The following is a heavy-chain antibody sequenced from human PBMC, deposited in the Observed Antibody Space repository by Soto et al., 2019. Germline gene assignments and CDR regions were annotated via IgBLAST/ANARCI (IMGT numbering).Heavy chain of an antibody. D-gene: IGHD1-1*01. V-gene: IGHV3-30-3*01. CDR2: ISYDGTNE. CDR1: GFTFHSFT. Sequence: QVQLVESGGGVVQPGRSLRLSCAASGFTFHSFTMHWVRQRPGKGLEWVALISYDGTNEYYADSVKGRFTISRDNSKSTLYLQMNSLRTDDTALYYCARDPRETTYYLDYWGQGALVTVSS. CDR3: ARDPRETTYYLDY. J-gene: IGHJ4*02.